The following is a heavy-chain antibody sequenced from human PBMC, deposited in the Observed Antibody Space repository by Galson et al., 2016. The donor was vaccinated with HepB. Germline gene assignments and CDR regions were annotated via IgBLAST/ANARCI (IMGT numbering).Heavy chain of an antibody. CDR1: GFTFSSYG. CDR3: AKDQKYSRSYDFWSGYRPALSDY. CDR2: ISYDGSNK. Sequence: SLRLSCAVSGFTFSSYGMHWVRQAPGKGLEWVAVISYDGSNKYYADSVKGRFTIPRDNSKNTLYLQMNNLRAEDTAVYYCAKDQKYSRSYDFWSGYRPALSDYWGQGTLVTVSS. J-gene: IGHJ4*02. D-gene: IGHD3-3*01. V-gene: IGHV3-30*18.